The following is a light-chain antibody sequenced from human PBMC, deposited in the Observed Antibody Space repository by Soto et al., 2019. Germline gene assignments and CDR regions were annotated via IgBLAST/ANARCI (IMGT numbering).Light chain of an antibody. Sequence: QSALTQPASVSGSPGQSITISCTGTSSDVGGYNYVSWHQQHPGKAPKLTIYDVSSRPSGVSNRFSASKSGNTASLIISGLQAEDEADYYCTSYTSSGTYVFGIGTKLTVL. CDR1: SSDVGGYNY. CDR3: TSYTSSGTYV. CDR2: DVS. V-gene: IGLV2-14*01. J-gene: IGLJ1*01.